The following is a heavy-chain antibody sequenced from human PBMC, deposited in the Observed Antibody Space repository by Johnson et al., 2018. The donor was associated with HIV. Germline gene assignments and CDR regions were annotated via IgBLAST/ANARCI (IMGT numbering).Heavy chain of an antibody. CDR2: ISWNSDNI. D-gene: IGHD6-19*01. V-gene: IGHV3-9*01. CDR3: AKARVRYSSDVDALDI. CDR1: GFTFDDYA. J-gene: IGHJ3*02. Sequence: QLVESGGGLVQPGRSLRLSCAPSGFTFDDYAMHWVRQAPGKGLEWVSGISWNSDNIAYADSVRGRFTIARDNAKNSLHLQMNSLRAEDTAFYYCAKARVRYSSDVDALDIWGQGTMVTVSS.